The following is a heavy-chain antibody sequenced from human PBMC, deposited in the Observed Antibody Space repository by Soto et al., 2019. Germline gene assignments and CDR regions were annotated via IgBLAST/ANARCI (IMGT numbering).Heavy chain of an antibody. Sequence: ASVKVSCKASGYTFTSYYMHWVRQAPGQGLEWMGIINPSGGSTSYAQKFQGRVTMTRDTSTSTVYMELSSLRSEDTAVYYCARSRFPASDYYYGMDVWGQGTTVTVSS. CDR3: ARSRFPASDYYYGMDV. CDR2: INPSGGST. D-gene: IGHD3-10*01. J-gene: IGHJ6*02. V-gene: IGHV1-46*01. CDR1: GYTFTSYY.